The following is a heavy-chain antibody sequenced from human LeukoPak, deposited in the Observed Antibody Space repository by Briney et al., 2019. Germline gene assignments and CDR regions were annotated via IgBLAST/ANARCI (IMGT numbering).Heavy chain of an antibody. Sequence: KSSETLSLTCTVSGGSVSSYYWNWIRQPAGKGLEWIGHIYIRGATNYNPSAKSRVTISVDTSKNQFSLKVSSVTAADTAVYYCARGHNSGWRNFDYWGQGTLVTVSS. CDR1: GGSVSSYY. CDR2: IYIRGAT. V-gene: IGHV4-4*07. D-gene: IGHD6-19*01. CDR3: ARGHNSGWRNFDY. J-gene: IGHJ4*02.